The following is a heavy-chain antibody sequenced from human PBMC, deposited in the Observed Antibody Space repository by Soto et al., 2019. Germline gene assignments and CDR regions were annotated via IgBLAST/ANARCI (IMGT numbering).Heavy chain of an antibody. Sequence: SETLSLTCTVSGGYISRGGYYWSWIRQHPGKGLVWIGYIYYSGSTYYNPSLKIRVTISVDTSKNQFSLKLRSVTAAATAVYYCARGGGYSTGGSRLSVDRGYYHYGMDLWGQVTTSTVSS. V-gene: IGHV4-31*03. J-gene: IGHJ6*02. CDR2: IYYSGST. CDR1: GGYISRGGYY. D-gene: IGHD2-15*01. CDR3: ARGGGYSTGGSRLSVDRGYYHYGMDL.